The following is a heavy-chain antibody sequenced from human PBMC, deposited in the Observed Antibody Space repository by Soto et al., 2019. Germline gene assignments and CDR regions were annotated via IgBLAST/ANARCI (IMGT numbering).Heavy chain of an antibody. Sequence: PSETLSLTCTVSGGSISSYYWSWIRQPPGKGLEWIGYIYYSGSTNYNPSPKSRVTISVDTSKNQFSLKLSSVTAADTAVYYCARAGYYGMDVWGQGTTVTVSS. CDR2: IYYSGST. CDR3: ARAGYYGMDV. D-gene: IGHD3-10*01. J-gene: IGHJ6*02. V-gene: IGHV4-59*01. CDR1: GGSISSYY.